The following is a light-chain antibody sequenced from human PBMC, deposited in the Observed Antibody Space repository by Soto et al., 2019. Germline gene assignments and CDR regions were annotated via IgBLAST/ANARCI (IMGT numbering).Light chain of an antibody. Sequence: DIQMTQSPSTLSASVGDRVTITCRASQSISSWLAWYQQKPGKAPKLLIYKASSLESGVPSRFSGRGSGTEFNLTISSLQPDDFAPYYCQQYNSYSQTFGQGTKLEIK. V-gene: IGKV1-5*03. CDR1: QSISSW. J-gene: IGKJ2*01. CDR2: KAS. CDR3: QQYNSYSQT.